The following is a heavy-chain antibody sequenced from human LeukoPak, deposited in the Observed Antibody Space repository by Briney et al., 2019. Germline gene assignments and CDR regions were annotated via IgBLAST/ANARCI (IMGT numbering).Heavy chain of an antibody. CDR3: ARDLYDHDSSGYYEF. J-gene: IGHJ4*02. CDR2: INNSGST. V-gene: IGHV4-34*01. D-gene: IGHD3-22*01. Sequence: SETLSLTCAVYGGSFSGYYWNWIRQPPGKGLEWIGEINNSGSTNYNPSLKSRVTISVDTSKNQFSLKLTSVTTADTAVYYCARDLYDHDSSGYYEFWGQGTLVTVSS. CDR1: GGSFSGYY.